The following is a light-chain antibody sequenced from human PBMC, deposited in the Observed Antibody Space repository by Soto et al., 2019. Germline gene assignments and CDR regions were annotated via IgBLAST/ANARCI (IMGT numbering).Light chain of an antibody. CDR2: EVS. CDR1: SSDVGAYNY. Sequence: QSALTQPPSASGSPGQSVTISCTGTSSDVGAYNYVSWYQQHPGKAPKLIIYEVSQRPSGVPDRFSGSKSGNRASLTVSGLQAEDEADYSCSSYAGSNSYVFGTGTKLTVL. CDR3: SSYAGSNSYV. V-gene: IGLV2-8*01. J-gene: IGLJ1*01.